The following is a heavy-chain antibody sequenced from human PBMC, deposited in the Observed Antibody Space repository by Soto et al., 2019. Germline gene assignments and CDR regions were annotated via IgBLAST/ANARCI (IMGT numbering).Heavy chain of an antibody. J-gene: IGHJ4*02. V-gene: IGHV1-46*01. D-gene: IGHD3-10*01. CDR1: GYTFTSYY. CDR2: INPSTGST. Sequence: QVQLVQSGAEVKKPGASLKVSCKASGYTFTSYYMHWVRQAPGQGLEWMGIINPSTGSTSYAQQFQGRVTMTGNTSTSTVYMELSLRSEDTAVYYCARIRGGRPNPDYVDYWGQGTLVTVSS. CDR3: ARIRGGRPNPDYVDY.